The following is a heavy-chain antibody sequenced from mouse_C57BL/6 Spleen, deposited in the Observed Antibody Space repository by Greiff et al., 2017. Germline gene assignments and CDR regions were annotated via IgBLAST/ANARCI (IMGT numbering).Heavy chain of an antibody. V-gene: IGHV3-1*01. Sequence: EVQLQESGPGMVKPSQSLSLTCTVTGYSITSGYDWHWIRHFPGNKLEWMGYISYSGSTNYNPSLKSRISITHDTSKNHFFLKLNSVTTEDTATYYCARDGGDYYAMDYWGQGTSVTVSS. CDR2: ISYSGST. CDR1: GYSITSGYD. D-gene: IGHD1-1*02. J-gene: IGHJ4*01. CDR3: ARDGGDYYAMDY.